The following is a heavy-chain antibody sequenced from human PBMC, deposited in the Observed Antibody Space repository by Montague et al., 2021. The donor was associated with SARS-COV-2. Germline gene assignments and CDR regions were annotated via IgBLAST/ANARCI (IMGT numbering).Heavy chain of an antibody. CDR2: ICDGVRRI. CDR1: GFTFPRYC. D-gene: IGHD2-21*02. J-gene: IGHJ2*01. Sequence: SLRLSCAASGFTFPRYCMHWVRQSPGQGLEWVARICDGVRRISYADSVRDRFTVSRDNAKNTLSLLMNNLSGEDTAVYYCVRGGGDDKHDWWFDLWGRGTHVSVSS. CDR3: VRGGGDDKHDWWFDL. V-gene: IGHV3-74*01.